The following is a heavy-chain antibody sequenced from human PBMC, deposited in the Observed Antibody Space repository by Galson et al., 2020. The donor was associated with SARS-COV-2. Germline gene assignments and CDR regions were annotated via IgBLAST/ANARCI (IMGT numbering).Heavy chain of an antibody. CDR1: GGSFSGYY. Sequence: SETLSLTCAVYGGSFSGYYWSWIRQAPGKGLEWIGEINHTGSTNYNPSLKSRVTISVDTSKNQFSLKLNSVTAADTGVYYCARTIQYYYGSSGYYRVFYFDYWGQGTLVTVSS. CDR3: ARTIQYYYGSSGYYRVFYFDY. CDR2: INHTGST. J-gene: IGHJ4*02. V-gene: IGHV4-34*01. D-gene: IGHD3-22*01.